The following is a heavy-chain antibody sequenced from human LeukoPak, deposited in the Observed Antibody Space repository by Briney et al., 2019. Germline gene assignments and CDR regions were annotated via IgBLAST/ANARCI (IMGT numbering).Heavy chain of an antibody. CDR2: IYPGDSNT. CDR1: GYTSNTHW. CDR3: ARTYCSGGGCLGSFDY. V-gene: IGHV5-51*01. J-gene: IGHJ4*01. Sequence: GESLKISCKGSGYTSNTHWIGWVRQLPAKDLEWMGIIYPGDSNTRYSPSFQGQVTISVDKSITTAYLQWTTLKASDTAMYYCARTYCSGGGCLGSFDYWGHGTLVTVSS. D-gene: IGHD2-15*01.